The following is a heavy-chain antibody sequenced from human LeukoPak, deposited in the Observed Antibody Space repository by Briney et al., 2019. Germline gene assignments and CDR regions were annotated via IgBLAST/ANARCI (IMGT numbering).Heavy chain of an antibody. CDR1: GFTFSSYS. J-gene: IGHJ4*02. D-gene: IGHD3-22*01. Sequence: PGGSLRLSCAASGFTFSSYSMNWVRQAPGKGLEWVSSISSSSSYIYYADSVKGRFTISRDNAKNSLYLQINSLRAEDTAVYYCARDHDYDSSGCFDYWGQGTLVIVSS. V-gene: IGHV3-21*01. CDR3: ARDHDYDSSGCFDY. CDR2: ISSSSSYI.